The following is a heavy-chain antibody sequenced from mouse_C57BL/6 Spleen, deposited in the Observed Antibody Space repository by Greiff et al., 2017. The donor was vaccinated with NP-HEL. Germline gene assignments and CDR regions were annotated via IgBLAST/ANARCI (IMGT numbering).Heavy chain of an antibody. Sequence: EVHLVESGPGMVKPSQSLSLTCTVTGYSITSGYDWHWIRHFPGNKLEWMGYISYSGSTNYNPSLKSRISITHDTSKNHFFLKLNSVTTEDTATYYCARDGLLTTVVPFAYWGQGTLVTVSA. CDR3: ARDGLLTTVVPFAY. D-gene: IGHD1-1*01. CDR1: GYSITSGYD. CDR2: ISYSGST. J-gene: IGHJ3*01. V-gene: IGHV3-1*01.